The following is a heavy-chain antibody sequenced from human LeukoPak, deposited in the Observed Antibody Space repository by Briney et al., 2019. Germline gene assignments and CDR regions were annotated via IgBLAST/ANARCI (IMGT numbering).Heavy chain of an antibody. Sequence: SETLSLTCTVSGGSISSNYWNWIRQPPGKGLEWIAYVSYSGSTDYNPSLKSRVTTSQGTSKNQFSLKLSSVTAADTAVYYCARSYGGVWYFDLWGRGTLVTVSS. CDR2: VSYSGST. J-gene: IGHJ2*01. CDR3: ARSYGGVWYFDL. V-gene: IGHV4-59*08. D-gene: IGHD4-23*01. CDR1: GGSISSNY.